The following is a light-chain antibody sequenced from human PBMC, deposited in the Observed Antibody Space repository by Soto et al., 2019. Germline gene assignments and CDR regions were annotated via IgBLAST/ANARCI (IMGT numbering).Light chain of an antibody. CDR2: GSS. CDR1: QDISTW. J-gene: IGKJ4*01. V-gene: IGKV1-12*01. Sequence: DIQMTQYPSSVSASVGDRVTITCRASQDISTWLAWYQQKPGKAPELLIYGSSTLQSGVPSSFSGSGSGAAFALAISNLQPEDIANYYCQQSIRSPLTFRGGPNLEIQ. CDR3: QQSIRSPLT.